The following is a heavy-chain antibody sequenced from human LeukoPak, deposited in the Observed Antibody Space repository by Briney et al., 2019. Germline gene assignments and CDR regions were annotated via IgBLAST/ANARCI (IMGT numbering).Heavy chain of an antibody. CDR3: AKAAIVVVPAATDY. D-gene: IGHD2-2*01. CDR2: ISGGSSTI. CDR1: GFSFSKHS. V-gene: IGHV3-48*01. J-gene: IGHJ4*02. Sequence: GGSLRLSCAASGFSFSKHSMNWVRQTPGKGLEWVSYISGGSSTIYYADSVKGRFTISRDNSKNTLYLQMNSLRAEDTAVYYCAKAAIVVVPAATDYWGQGTLVTVSS.